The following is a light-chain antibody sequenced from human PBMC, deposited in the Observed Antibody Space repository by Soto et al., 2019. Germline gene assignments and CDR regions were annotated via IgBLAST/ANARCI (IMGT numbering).Light chain of an antibody. V-gene: IGKV1-5*01. CDR1: QSISNR. Sequence: DIQMTQSPSTLSASVGDSVTITCRASQSISNRLAWYQQKPGKAPKVVIYDASSLESGVPSRFSGSGSGTEFTLTISSLQPDDFATYYCQQYNSYPWTFGQGTKVDI. CDR2: DAS. CDR3: QQYNSYPWT. J-gene: IGKJ1*01.